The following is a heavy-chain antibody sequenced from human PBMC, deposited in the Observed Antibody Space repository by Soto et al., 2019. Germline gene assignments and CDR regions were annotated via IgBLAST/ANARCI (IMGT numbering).Heavy chain of an antibody. CDR2: ISGTGGST. Sequence: EVQLLDSGGGLVQPGGSLRLSCAASGFTFNNYPMNWVRQAPGKGLEWVATISGTGGSTYYADSVKGRFTISRDNSKNTLSLQMNSLRVEDTSVYYCAKDRLGGNFDYWGQGTQVTVSS. V-gene: IGHV3-23*01. J-gene: IGHJ4*02. CDR3: AKDRLGGNFDY. CDR1: GFTFNNYP.